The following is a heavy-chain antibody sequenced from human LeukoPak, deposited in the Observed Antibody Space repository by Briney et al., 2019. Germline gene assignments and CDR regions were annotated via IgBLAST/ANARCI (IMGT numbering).Heavy chain of an antibody. J-gene: IGHJ6*02. V-gene: IGHV3-23*01. CDR2: ISGSGGST. CDR3: AKAYQLPNYYYYYGMDV. Sequence: GSLRLSCAASGFTFSSYAMSWVRQAPGKGLEWVSAISGSGGSTYYADSVKGRFTISRDNSKNTLYLQMNSLRAEDTAVYYCAKAYQLPNYYYYYGMDVWGQGTTVTVSS. D-gene: IGHD2-2*01. CDR1: GFTFSSYA.